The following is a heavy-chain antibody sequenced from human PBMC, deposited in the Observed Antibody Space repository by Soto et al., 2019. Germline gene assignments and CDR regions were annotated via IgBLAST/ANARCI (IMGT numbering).Heavy chain of an antibody. Sequence: GSLRLSCAASGFTFSSYAMSWVRQAPGKGLEWVSAISGSGGSTYYADSVKGRFTISRDNSKNTLYLQMNSLRAEDTAVYYCAKMGPEYGSGSYYNYYFDYWGQGTLVTVSS. CDR3: AKMGPEYGSGSYYNYYFDY. CDR2: ISGSGGST. CDR1: GFTFSSYA. V-gene: IGHV3-23*01. J-gene: IGHJ4*02. D-gene: IGHD3-10*01.